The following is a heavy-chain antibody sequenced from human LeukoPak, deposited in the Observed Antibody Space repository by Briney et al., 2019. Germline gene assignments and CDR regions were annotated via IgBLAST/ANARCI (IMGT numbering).Heavy chain of an antibody. J-gene: IGHJ5*02. CDR2: IYTSGST. D-gene: IGHD2-8*01. CDR3: ARSTRILYSNWFDP. CDR1: GGSISSYY. V-gene: IGHV4-4*07. Sequence: SETLSLTCTVSGGSISSYYWSWIRQPAGKGLEWIGRIYTSGSTNYNPSLKSRLTISADTSKNQFSLRLNSVTAADTAVYYCARSTRILYSNWFDPWGQGTLVTVSS.